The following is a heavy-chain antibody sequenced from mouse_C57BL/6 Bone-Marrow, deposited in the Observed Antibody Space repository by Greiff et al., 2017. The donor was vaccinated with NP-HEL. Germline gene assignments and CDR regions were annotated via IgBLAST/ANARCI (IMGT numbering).Heavy chain of an antibody. CDR3: ARRRDYYGSSIAY. Sequence: EVQVVESGGGLVKPGGSLKLSCAASGFTFSDYGMHWVRQAPEKGLEWVAYISSGSSTIYYADTVKGRFTISRDNAKNTLFLQMTSLRSEDTAMYYCARRRDYYGSSIAYWGQGTLVTVSA. V-gene: IGHV5-17*01. D-gene: IGHD1-1*01. CDR2: ISSGSSTI. CDR1: GFTFSDYG. J-gene: IGHJ3*01.